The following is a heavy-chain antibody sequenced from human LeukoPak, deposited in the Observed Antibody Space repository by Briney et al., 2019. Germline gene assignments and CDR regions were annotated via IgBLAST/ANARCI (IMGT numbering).Heavy chain of an antibody. CDR2: IYNTDNT. V-gene: IGHV4-59*01. D-gene: IGHD2-2*01. J-gene: IGHJ5*02. Sequence: SETLSLTCTVSGGFFSSFYWSWIRQPPGKGLEWIAYIYNTDNTKYNPPLKSRATISVDTSKHQISLKLRSVTAADTAIYYCARDTSLGMPQWFDPWGQGALVTVSS. CDR3: ARDTSLGMPQWFDP. CDR1: GGFFSSFY.